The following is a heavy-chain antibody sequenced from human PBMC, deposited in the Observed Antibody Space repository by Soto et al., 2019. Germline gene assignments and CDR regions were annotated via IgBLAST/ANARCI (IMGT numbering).Heavy chain of an antibody. V-gene: IGHV4-39*01. Sequence: SETLSLTCTVSGGSISSSSYYWGWIRQPPGKGLEWIGSIYYSGSTYYNPSLKSRVTISVDTSKNQFSLKLSSVTAADTAVYYCARREESSSGGFDYWGQGTLVTVSS. D-gene: IGHD3-10*01. CDR3: ARREESSSGGFDY. J-gene: IGHJ4*02. CDR1: GGSISSSSYY. CDR2: IYYSGST.